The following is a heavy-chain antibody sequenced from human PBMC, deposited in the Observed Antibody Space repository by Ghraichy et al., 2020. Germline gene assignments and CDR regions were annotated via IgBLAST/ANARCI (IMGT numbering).Heavy chain of an antibody. CDR3: ARGAGIAVAGILDY. CDR1: GGSISSYY. CDR2: IYYSGST. V-gene: IGHV4-59*12. D-gene: IGHD6-19*01. J-gene: IGHJ4*02. Sequence: SETLSLTCTVSGGSISSYYWSWIRQPPGKGLEWIGYIYYSGSTNYNPSLKSRVTISVDPSKNQFSLKLSSVTAADTAVYYCARGAGIAVAGILDYWGQGTLVTVSS.